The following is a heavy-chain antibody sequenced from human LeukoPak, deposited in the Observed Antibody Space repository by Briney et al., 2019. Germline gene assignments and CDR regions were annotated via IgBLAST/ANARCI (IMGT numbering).Heavy chain of an antibody. J-gene: IGHJ6*02. V-gene: IGHV3-66*04. CDR1: GFTVSSNY. CDR2: IYSGGST. CDR3: ARQPQLGDPRFEGYDYAQYYYYYYGMDV. D-gene: IGHD5-12*01. Sequence: PGGSLRLSCAASGFTVSSNYMSWVRQAPGKGLEWVSVIYSGGSTHYADSVKGRFTISRDNSKNTLYLQMNSLRAEDAAVYYCARQPQLGDPRFEGYDYAQYYYYYYGMDVWGQGTTVTVSS.